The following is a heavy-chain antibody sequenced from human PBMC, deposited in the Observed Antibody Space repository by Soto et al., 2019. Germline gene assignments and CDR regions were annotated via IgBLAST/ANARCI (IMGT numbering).Heavy chain of an antibody. CDR3: SRNKDSSGWYIDY. CDR2: IRQDGSEK. J-gene: IGHJ4*02. V-gene: IGHV3-7*05. CDR1: GFNFNQYW. Sequence: PGGCLRLSCSASGFNFNQYWMSWVRQAPGKGLEWVANIRQDGSEKYYMDSVKGRFTISRDNAKNSLYLQMNSLRAEDTAVYYCSRNKDSSGWYIDYWGQGTLVTVSS. D-gene: IGHD6-19*01.